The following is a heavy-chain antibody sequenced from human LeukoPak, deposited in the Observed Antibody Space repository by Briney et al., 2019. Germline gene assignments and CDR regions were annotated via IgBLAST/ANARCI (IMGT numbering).Heavy chain of an antibody. J-gene: IGHJ4*02. D-gene: IGHD5-18*01. CDR1: RYSFTSYW. CDR3: ARPKTLGGYNYEFEF. CDR2: IYPGTSDT. V-gene: IGHV5-51*01. Sequence: GESLKISCKGSRYSFTSYWIGWVRQMPGKGLEWIGIIYPGTSDTTYSPSFQGQVTISADKSISTAYLQWSSLKASDTAIYYCARPKTLGGYNYEFEFWGQGTLVTVSS.